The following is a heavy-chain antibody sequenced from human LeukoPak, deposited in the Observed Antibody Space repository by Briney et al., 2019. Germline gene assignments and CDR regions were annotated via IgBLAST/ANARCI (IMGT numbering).Heavy chain of an antibody. Sequence: PGGSLRLSCAASGFTFSDYYFSWIRQAPGKGLEWVSYITGSGYTMYYADSVRGRFTISRDNAKNSVYLEMNSLRAEDTAIYYCAREGTGVLDYWGQGTLVTVSS. V-gene: IGHV3-11*04. D-gene: IGHD3-10*01. J-gene: IGHJ4*02. CDR2: ITGSGYTM. CDR1: GFTFSDYY. CDR3: AREGTGVLDY.